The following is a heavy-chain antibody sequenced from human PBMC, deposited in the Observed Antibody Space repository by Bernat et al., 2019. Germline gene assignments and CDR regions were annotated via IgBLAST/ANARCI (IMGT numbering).Heavy chain of an antibody. CDR1: GFTFSSYW. V-gene: IGHV3-7*01. CDR3: ARDLGDIVATNNWFDP. J-gene: IGHJ5*02. Sequence: EVQLVESGGGLVQPGGSLRLSCAASGFTFSSYWMSWVRQAPGKGLEWVANIKQDGSEKYYADSVKGRFTISRDNSKNTLYLQMNSLRAEDTAVYYCARDLGDIVATNNWFDPWGQGTLVTVSS. CDR2: IKQDGSEK. D-gene: IGHD5-12*01.